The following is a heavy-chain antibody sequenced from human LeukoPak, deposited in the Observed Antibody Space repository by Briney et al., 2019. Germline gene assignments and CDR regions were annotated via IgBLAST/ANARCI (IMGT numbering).Heavy chain of an antibody. CDR3: ARHNSYYYDSSGYYPMDV. CDR1: GGSISSYY. Sequence: SETLSLTCTVSGGSISSYYWSWIRQPAGKGLEWIGRIYTSGSTNYNPSLRSRVTMSVDTSKNQFSLKLSSVTAADTAVYYCARHNSYYYDSSGYYPMDVWGKGTTVTVSS. V-gene: IGHV4-4*07. D-gene: IGHD3-22*01. CDR2: IYTSGST. J-gene: IGHJ6*03.